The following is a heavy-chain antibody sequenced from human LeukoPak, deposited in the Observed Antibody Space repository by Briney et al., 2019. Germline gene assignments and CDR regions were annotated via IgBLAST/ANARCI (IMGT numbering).Heavy chain of an antibody. CDR2: INHSGST. D-gene: IGHD6-6*01. J-gene: IGHJ5*02. CDR1: GGSFSGYY. Sequence: PSETLSLTCAVYGGSFSGYYWSWIRQPPGKGLEWIGEINHSGSTNYSPSLKSRVTISVDTSKNQFSLKLSSVTAADTAVYYCARGLTDSSSGGWFDPWGQGTLVTVSS. CDR3: ARGLTDSSSGGWFDP. V-gene: IGHV4-34*01.